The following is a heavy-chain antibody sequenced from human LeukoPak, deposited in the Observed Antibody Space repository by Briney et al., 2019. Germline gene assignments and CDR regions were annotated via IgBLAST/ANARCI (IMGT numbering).Heavy chain of an antibody. V-gene: IGHV4-59*01. CDR3: ARRRWAYYDFWSGYPYYMDV. D-gene: IGHD3-3*01. Sequence: SETLSLTCTVSGGSISSYYWSWIRQPPGKGLEWIGYIYYSGSTNYNPSLESRVTISVDTSKNQFSLKLSSVTAADTAVYYCARRRWAYYDFWSGYPYYMDVWGKGTTLTVSS. CDR1: GGSISSYY. J-gene: IGHJ6*03. CDR2: IYYSGST.